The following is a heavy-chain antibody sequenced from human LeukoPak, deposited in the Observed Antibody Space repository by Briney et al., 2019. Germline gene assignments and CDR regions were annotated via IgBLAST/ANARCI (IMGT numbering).Heavy chain of an antibody. CDR3: ARLGGAAHFDY. V-gene: IGHV4-30-4*08. D-gene: IGHD2-15*01. Sequence: PSQTLSLTCTVSGDSISSGDYYWSWIRQPAGKGLKWIGYIYYGGSTNYNPSLKSRVTILIHRSKNQFSLKLSSVTAADTAVYYCARLGGAAHFDYWGQGILVTVSS. CDR1: GDSISSGDYY. CDR2: IYYGGST. J-gene: IGHJ4*02.